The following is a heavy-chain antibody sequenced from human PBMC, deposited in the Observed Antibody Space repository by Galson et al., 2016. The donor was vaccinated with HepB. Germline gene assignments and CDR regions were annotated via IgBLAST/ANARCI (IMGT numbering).Heavy chain of an antibody. J-gene: IGHJ4*02. CDR2: TYQRSKWFH. Sequence: CAISGDSVSTHSAAWNWIRQSPSRGLEWLGRTYQRSKWFHDYAASVKSRITINPDTSKNQFSLQLSSVTPEDTAVYYCARGQHYLDSSGYYYGAKEGRFGCWGQGTLVTVSS. V-gene: IGHV6-1*01. CDR1: GDSVSTHSAA. CDR3: ARGQHYLDSSGYYYGAKEGRFGC. D-gene: IGHD3-22*01.